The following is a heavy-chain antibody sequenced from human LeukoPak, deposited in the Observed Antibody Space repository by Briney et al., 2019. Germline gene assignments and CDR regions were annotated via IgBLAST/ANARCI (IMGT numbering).Heavy chain of an antibody. CDR2: INPSGGST. D-gene: IGHD3-22*01. CDR3: ARDRALDYYDSSGYFDY. Sequence: GASVKVSCKASGYTFTSYYMHWVRQAPGQGLEWMGIINPSGGSTSYAQKFQGRVTMTRDTSTSTVYMELSSLRSEDTAVYYCARDRALDYYDSSGYFDYWGQGTLVTVSS. CDR1: GYTFTSYY. V-gene: IGHV1-46*01. J-gene: IGHJ4*02.